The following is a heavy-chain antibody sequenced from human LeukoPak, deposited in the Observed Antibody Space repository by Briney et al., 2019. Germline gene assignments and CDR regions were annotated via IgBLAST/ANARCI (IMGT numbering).Heavy chain of an antibody. CDR2: ISNSGGST. J-gene: IGHJ4*02. CDR3: AKAIAYFDSRGSPQGAFDY. V-gene: IGHV3-23*01. Sequence: GGSLRLSCAASGFTFSSYAMSWVRQAPGKGLECVSAISNSGGSTYYADSVKGRYTIPRDNSKNTLYLQMNSLRAEDTAVYYCAKAIAYFDSRGSPQGAFDYWGQGTLVAVSS. D-gene: IGHD3-22*01. CDR1: GFTFSSYA.